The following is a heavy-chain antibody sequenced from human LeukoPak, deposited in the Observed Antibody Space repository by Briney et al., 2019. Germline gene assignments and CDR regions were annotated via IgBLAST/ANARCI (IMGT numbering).Heavy chain of an antibody. Sequence: PGRSLRLSCAASGFTFSSYAMHWVRQAPGKGLEWVAVISYDGSNKYYADSVKGRFTISRDNSKNTLYLQMNSLRAEDTAVYYCAKGGDYDFWSGLPGSGYWGQGTLVTVSS. J-gene: IGHJ4*02. CDR3: AKGGDYDFWSGLPGSGY. CDR2: ISYDGSNK. D-gene: IGHD3-3*01. V-gene: IGHV3-30-3*01. CDR1: GFTFSSYA.